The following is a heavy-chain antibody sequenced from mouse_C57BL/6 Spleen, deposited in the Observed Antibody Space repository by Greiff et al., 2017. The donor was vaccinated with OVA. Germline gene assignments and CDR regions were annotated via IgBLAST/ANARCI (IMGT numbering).Heavy chain of an antibody. CDR3: AKEGAKWGYYCDY. V-gene: IGHV2-3*01. D-gene: IGHD1-3*01. Sequence: VQLKESGPGLVAPSQSLSITCTVSGFSLTSYGVSWFRQPPGTGLAWLGVIWGDGSTNYHSALISRMRISKDNSKSQVFLKLNRLQTDDKATYYCAKEGAKWGYYCDYWGQGTTLTVSS. J-gene: IGHJ2*01. CDR2: IWGDGST. CDR1: GFSLTSYG.